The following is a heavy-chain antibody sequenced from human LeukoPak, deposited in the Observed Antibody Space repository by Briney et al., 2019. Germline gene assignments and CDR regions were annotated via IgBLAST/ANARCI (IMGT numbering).Heavy chain of an antibody. J-gene: IGHJ4*02. V-gene: IGHV3-30*03. D-gene: IGHD4-17*01. Sequence: GGSLRLSCAASGFTFSSYGMHWVRQAPGKGLEWVAVISYDGSNKYYADSVKGRFTISRDNAKNSLYLQMNSLRAEDTAVYYCAWVDYGDYAIIDYWGQGTLVTVSS. CDR3: AWVDYGDYAIIDY. CDR2: ISYDGSNK. CDR1: GFTFSSYG.